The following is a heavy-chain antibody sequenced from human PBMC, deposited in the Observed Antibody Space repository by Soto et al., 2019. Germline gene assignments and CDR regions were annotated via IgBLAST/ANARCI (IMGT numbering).Heavy chain of an antibody. CDR2: ISYDGSNK. CDR1: GFTFSSYA. V-gene: IGHV3-30-3*01. CDR3: ARDILTGYPPGFVYYYGMDV. D-gene: IGHD3-9*01. J-gene: IGHJ6*02. Sequence: GGSLRLSCAASGFTFSSYAMHWVRQAPGKGLEWVAVISYDGSNKYYADSVKGRFTISRDNSKNTLYLQMNSLRAEDTAVYYCARDILTGYPPGFVYYYGMDVWGQGTTVTVSS.